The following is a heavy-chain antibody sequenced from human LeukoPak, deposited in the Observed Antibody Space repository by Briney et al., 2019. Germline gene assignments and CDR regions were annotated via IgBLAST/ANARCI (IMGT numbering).Heavy chain of an antibody. D-gene: IGHD3-22*01. CDR3: AGEYYYDSSGYN. J-gene: IGHJ4*02. CDR1: GGSISSSSYY. Sequence: PSEALSLTCTVSGGSISSSSYYWGWIRQPPGKGLEWIGSIYYSGSTYYNPSLKSRVTMSVDTSKNQFSLKLSSVTAADTAVYYCAGEYYYDSSGYNWGQGTLVTVSS. CDR2: IYYSGST. V-gene: IGHV4-39*02.